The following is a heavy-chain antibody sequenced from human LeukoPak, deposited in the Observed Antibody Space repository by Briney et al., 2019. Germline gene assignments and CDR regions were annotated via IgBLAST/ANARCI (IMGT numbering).Heavy chain of an antibody. J-gene: IGHJ4*02. V-gene: IGHV3-48*02. D-gene: IGHD1-26*01. CDR2: ISIDSGTM. CDR1: GFTFTSDT. Sequence: GGSLRLSCAAAGFTFTSDTMNWVRQAPWRGPEWISYISIDSGTMHYADSVKGRFNISRDNAKNSLFLQVNSLRDDDTAVYYCVRDDGWAFDYWGQGTRVTVSS. CDR3: VRDDGWAFDY.